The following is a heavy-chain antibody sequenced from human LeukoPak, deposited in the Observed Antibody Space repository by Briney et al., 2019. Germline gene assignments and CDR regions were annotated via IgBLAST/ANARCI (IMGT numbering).Heavy chain of an antibody. CDR1: GYSFTSYW. D-gene: IGHD2-2*01. J-gene: IGHJ4*02. CDR3: ARHIAGTAICPQCDYFDY. V-gene: IGHV5-51*01. Sequence: GESLKISCKGSGYSFTSYWIGWVRQMPGKGLEWMGIIYPGDSDTRYSPSFQGQVTISADKSISTAYLQWSSLKASDTAMYYCARHIAGTAICPQCDYFDYWGQGTLVTVSS. CDR2: IYPGDSDT.